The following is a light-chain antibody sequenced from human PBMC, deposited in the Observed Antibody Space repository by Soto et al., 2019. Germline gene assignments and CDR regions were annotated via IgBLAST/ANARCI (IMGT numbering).Light chain of an antibody. Sequence: QSVLTQPASVSGSPGQSITISCTGTSRDVGGYNYVSWYQQHPGKAPKLIIYEVSNRHSGVSNRFSGSKSGNTASLTISGLQAEDEAEYYCNSYRTNYTWLFGGGTKLTVL. V-gene: IGLV2-14*01. CDR3: NSYRTNYTWL. CDR1: SRDVGGYNY. CDR2: EVS. J-gene: IGLJ3*02.